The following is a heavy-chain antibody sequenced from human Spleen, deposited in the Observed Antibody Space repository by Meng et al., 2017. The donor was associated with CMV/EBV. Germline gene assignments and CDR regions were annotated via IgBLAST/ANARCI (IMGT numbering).Heavy chain of an antibody. Sequence: GESLKISCAASGFTFSSYWMSWVRQAPGKGLEWVSSISSSSSYIYYADSVKGRFTISRDNAKNSLYLQMNSLRAEDTAVYYCARDRAPRMLGAFDIWGQGTMVTVSS. CDR1: GFTFSSYW. CDR3: ARDRAPRMLGAFDI. V-gene: IGHV3-21*01. D-gene: IGHD3-10*02. J-gene: IGHJ3*02. CDR2: ISSSSSYI.